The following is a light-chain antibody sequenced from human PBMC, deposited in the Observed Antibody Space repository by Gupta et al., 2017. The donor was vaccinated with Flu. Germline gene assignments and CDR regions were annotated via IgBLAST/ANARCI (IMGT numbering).Light chain of an antibody. CDR2: KAS. Sequence: DIQMTQSPSTLSASVGDRVTITCRASQSISSWLVWYQQKPGKAPKLLIYKASSLESGVPSRFSGSGSGTEFTLTISSLQPDDFATYYCQQDNSYPPTFGQGTKVEIK. CDR3: QQDNSYPPT. CDR1: QSISSW. J-gene: IGKJ1*01. V-gene: IGKV1-5*03.